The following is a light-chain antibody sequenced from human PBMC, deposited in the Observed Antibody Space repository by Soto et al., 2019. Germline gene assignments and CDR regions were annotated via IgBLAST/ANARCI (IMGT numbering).Light chain of an antibody. CDR1: QSVSSSY. J-gene: IGKJ5*01. Sequence: EIVLTQSPGTLSLSPGERATLSCRASQSVSSSYLAWYQQKPGQAPRLLIYGASSRATGIPDRFSGSGSGTDFTLTISRLELEDFAVYYWQQYDSSPITFGQGTRLEIK. CDR3: QQYDSSPIT. CDR2: GAS. V-gene: IGKV3-20*01.